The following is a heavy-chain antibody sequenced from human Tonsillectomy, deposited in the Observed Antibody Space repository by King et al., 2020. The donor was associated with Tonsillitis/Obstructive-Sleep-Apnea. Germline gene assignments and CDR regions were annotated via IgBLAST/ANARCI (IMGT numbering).Heavy chain of an antibody. D-gene: IGHD2-15*01. CDR1: GGSISSSSYY. V-gene: IGHV4-39*01. CDR3: ARLNIVVVVAANDAFDI. J-gene: IGHJ3*02. Sequence: QLQESSPGLVKPSETLSLTCTVSGGSISSSSYYWGWIRQPPGKGLEWIGSIYYSGSTYYNPSLKSRVTISVDTSKNQFSLKLSSVTAADTAVYYCARLNIVVVVAANDAFDIWGQGTMVTVSS. CDR2: IYYSGST.